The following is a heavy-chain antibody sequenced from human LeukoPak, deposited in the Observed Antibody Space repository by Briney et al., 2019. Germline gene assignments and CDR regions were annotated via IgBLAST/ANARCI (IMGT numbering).Heavy chain of an antibody. Sequence: ASVKVSCKASGGTFSSYAISWVRQATGQGLEWMGWMNPNSGNTGYAQKFQGRVTMTRNTSISTAYMELSSLRSEDTAVYYCARGGYSYGTIDYWGQGTLVTVSS. CDR2: MNPNSGNT. CDR3: ARGGYSYGTIDY. J-gene: IGHJ4*02. CDR1: GGTFSSYA. V-gene: IGHV1-8*02. D-gene: IGHD5-18*01.